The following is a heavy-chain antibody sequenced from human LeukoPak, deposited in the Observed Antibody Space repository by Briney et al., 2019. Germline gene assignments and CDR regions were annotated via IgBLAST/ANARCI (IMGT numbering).Heavy chain of an antibody. V-gene: IGHV3-48*01. CDR1: XFTFXXXX. CDR2: ISSSSSTI. CDR3: AKDLRLAFREEAI. J-gene: IGHJ3*02. Sequence: LSXXAXXFTFXXXXMNXXRQXPXXXXXXVSYISSSSSTIYYADSVKGRFTISRDNAKNSLHLQMNSLRAEDTAVYYCAKDLRLAFREEAIWGQGTMVTVSS. D-gene: IGHD3-10*01.